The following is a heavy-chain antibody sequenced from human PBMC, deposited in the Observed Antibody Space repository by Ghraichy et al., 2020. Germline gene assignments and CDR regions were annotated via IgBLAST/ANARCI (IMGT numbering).Heavy chain of an antibody. CDR2: VSGSGGSK. V-gene: IGHV3-23*01. J-gene: IGHJ6*02. CDR1: GFTFNTYA. CDR3: GKDRVDWRGVFYGVDV. D-gene: IGHD3-16*01. Sequence: GGSLRLSCAASGFTFNTYAMNWVRQAPGKGLEWVSTVSGSGGSKYYADPVKGRFAISRDNAKSTLYLQMSGLRAEDTALYYCGKDRVDWRGVFYGVDVWGQGTTVTVSS.